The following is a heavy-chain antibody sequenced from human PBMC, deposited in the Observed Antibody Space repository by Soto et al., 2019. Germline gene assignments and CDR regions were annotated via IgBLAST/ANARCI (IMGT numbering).Heavy chain of an antibody. CDR2: MYYTGTT. D-gene: IGHD3-10*01. Sequence: SETLSLTCTVSGGSMSSYYWSWIRQPPGKGLEWIAYMYYTGTTNYNPSLKSRATMSLDMSKSQFTLKLSSVTAADTAVYFCAGRHVGELHGWFDPWGQATLVTVS. CDR3: AGRHVGELHGWFDP. V-gene: IGHV4-59*01. CDR1: GGSMSSYY. J-gene: IGHJ5*02.